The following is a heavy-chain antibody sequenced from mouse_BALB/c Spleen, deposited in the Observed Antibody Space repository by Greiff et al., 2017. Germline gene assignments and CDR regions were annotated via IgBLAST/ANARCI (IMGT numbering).Heavy chain of an antibody. D-gene: IGHD2-1*01. Sequence: EVQGVESGGGLVQPGGSMKLSCVASGFTFSNYWMNWVRQSPEKGLEWVAEIRLKSNNYATHYAESVKGRFTISRDDSKSSVYLQMNNLRAEDTGIYYCTRRGYGNYVYYAMDYWGQGTSVTVAS. CDR3: TRRGYGNYVYYAMDY. CDR1: GFTFSNYW. J-gene: IGHJ4*01. V-gene: IGHV6-6*02. CDR2: IRLKSNNYAT.